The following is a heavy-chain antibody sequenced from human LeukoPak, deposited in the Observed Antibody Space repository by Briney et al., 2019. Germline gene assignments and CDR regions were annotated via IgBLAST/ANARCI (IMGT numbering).Heavy chain of an antibody. CDR3: ARADCSSTSCYGGSNWFDP. J-gene: IGHJ5*02. CDR1: GYTFTGYY. V-gene: IGHV1-2*02. Sequence: GASVKVSCKASGYTFTGYYMHWVRQAPGQGLEWMGWINPNSGGTNYAQKFQGRVTMTRDASISTAYMELSRLRSDDTAVYYCARADCSSTSCYGGSNWFDPWGQGTLVTVSS. CDR2: INPNSGGT. D-gene: IGHD2-2*01.